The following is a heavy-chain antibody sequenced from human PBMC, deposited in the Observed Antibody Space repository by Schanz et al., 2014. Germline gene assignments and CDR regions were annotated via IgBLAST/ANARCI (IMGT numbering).Heavy chain of an antibody. V-gene: IGHV3-23*01. CDR1: GFTFSSFA. CDR2: IGGSGSDT. J-gene: IGHJ6*02. D-gene: IGHD1-20*01. CDR3: ARRITGTHHNPYYHGMDV. Sequence: EVQLLESGGGLVQPGGSLRLSCAASGFTFSSFAMSWVRQAPGKGLEWVSYIGGSGSDTYYADSVRGRFTISRDNSKNALYLQMNSLRAEDMAVYYCARRITGTHHNPYYHGMDVWGQGTMVTVSS.